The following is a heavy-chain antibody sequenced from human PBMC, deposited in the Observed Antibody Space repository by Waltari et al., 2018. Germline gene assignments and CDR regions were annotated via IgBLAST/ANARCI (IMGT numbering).Heavy chain of an antibody. J-gene: IGHJ4*02. CDR3: ATSDSIVGATSAVY. V-gene: IGHV1-69*08. CDR1: GGTFSSYA. D-gene: IGHD1-26*01. Sequence: QVQLVQSGAEVKKPGSSVKVSCKASGGTFSSYAISWVRQAPGQGLEWMGRLIPIFGTANYAQKFQGRVTITADKSTSTAYMELSSLRSEDTAVYYCATSDSIVGATSAVYWGQGTLVTVSS. CDR2: LIPIFGTA.